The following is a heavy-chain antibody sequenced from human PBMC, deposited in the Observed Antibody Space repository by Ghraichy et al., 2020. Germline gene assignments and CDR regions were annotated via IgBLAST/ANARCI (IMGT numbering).Heavy chain of an antibody. CDR2: INAGNGNT. CDR1: GYTFTRSA. J-gene: IGHJ6*02. V-gene: IGHV1-3*01. D-gene: IGHD6-19*01. CDR3: ARGLIAVAGYGMDV. Sequence: ASVKVSCKASGYTFTRSAMHWVRQAPGQRLEWMGWINAGNGNTKYSQKFQGRVTITRDTSASTAYMELSSLRSEDTAVYYCARGLIAVAGYGMDVWGQGTTVTVSS.